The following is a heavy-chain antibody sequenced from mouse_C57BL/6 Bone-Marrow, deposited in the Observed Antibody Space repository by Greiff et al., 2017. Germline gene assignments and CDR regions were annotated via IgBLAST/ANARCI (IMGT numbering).Heavy chain of an antibody. Sequence: QVQLKQSGAELARPGASVKLSCKASGYTFTSYGISWVKQRTGQGLEWIGEIYPRSGNTYYNEKFKGKATLTADKSSSTAYMELRSLTSEDSAVYFCARPYYGSSWFDCWGQGTTLTVSS. CDR3: ARPYYGSSWFDC. J-gene: IGHJ2*01. V-gene: IGHV1-81*01. D-gene: IGHD1-1*01. CDR1: GYTFTSYG. CDR2: IYPRSGNT.